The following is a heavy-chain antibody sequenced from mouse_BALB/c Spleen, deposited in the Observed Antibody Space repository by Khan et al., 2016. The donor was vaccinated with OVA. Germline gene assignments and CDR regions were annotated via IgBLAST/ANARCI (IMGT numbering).Heavy chain of an antibody. CDR3: ARTMGGKVPLDY. Sequence: DLVKPGASVKLSCKASGYTFTSYWINWIKQRPGQGLEWIGRIVPGSDSTYYNEMFKGKATLTVDTSSSTAYIQLSSLSSEDSAAYFCARTMGGKVPLDYWGQGTTLTVSS. V-gene: IGHV1S41*01. CDR1: GYTFTSYW. J-gene: IGHJ2*01. CDR2: IVPGSDST. D-gene: IGHD1-1*02.